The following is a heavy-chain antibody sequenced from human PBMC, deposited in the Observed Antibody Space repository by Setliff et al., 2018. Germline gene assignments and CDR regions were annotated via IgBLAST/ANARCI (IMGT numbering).Heavy chain of an antibody. V-gene: IGHV7-4-1*02. D-gene: IGHD3-10*01. CDR1: GYTFTTYA. CDR3: ARAGRFGTIRYRGDYYMDV. Sequence: ASVKVSCKASGYTFTTYAISWMRQAPGQGLEYMGWINTNTGDPSYAQGFTGRFVFSLDTSVSTAYLQISSLKAEGTAVYYCARAGRFGTIRYRGDYYMDVWGKGTTVTSP. J-gene: IGHJ6*03. CDR2: INTNTGDP.